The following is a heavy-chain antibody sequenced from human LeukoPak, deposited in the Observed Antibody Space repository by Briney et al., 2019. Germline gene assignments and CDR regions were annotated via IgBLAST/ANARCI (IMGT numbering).Heavy chain of an antibody. V-gene: IGHV3-38-3*01. J-gene: IGHJ4*02. CDR2: ISGGGT. CDR3: AKDLAAVAGTGLDY. D-gene: IGHD6-19*01. Sequence: PGGSLRLSCAASGFTGSSNEMSWVRQAPGKGLEWVSSISGGGTYYADSVKGRFTISRDNSKNTLYLQMNSLRAEDTAVYYCAKDLAAVAGTGLDYWGQGTLVTVSS. CDR1: GFTGSSNE.